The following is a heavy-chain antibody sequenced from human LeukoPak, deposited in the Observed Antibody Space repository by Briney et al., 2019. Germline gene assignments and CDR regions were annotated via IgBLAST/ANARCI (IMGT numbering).Heavy chain of an antibody. CDR1: GYTLTELS. J-gene: IGHJ6*02. CDR3: ATGSLYGSASYDHHYYYYGMDV. D-gene: IGHD3-10*01. Sequence: ASVKVSCKVSGYTLTELSMHWVRQAPGKGLEWMGGFDPEDGETIYAQKFQGRVTMTEDTSTDTAYMELSSLRSEDTAVYYCATGSLYGSASYDHHYYYYGMDVWGQGTTVTVSS. V-gene: IGHV1-24*01. CDR2: FDPEDGET.